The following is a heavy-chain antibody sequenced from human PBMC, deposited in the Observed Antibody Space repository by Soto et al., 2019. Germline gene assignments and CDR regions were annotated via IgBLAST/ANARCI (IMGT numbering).Heavy chain of an antibody. CDR3: ASLRRPIAGSDI. CDR1: GGSFSSDGDY. J-gene: IGHJ3*02. CDR2: IHYSGGT. D-gene: IGHD6-13*01. Sequence: QLQLRESGPGLVKPSPTLSLTCTVSGGSFSSDGDYWSWIRQHPGKGLEWIGYIHYSGGTHYNPSLSSRATISGDASKTQLSLEISSLTAADTAVFFCASLRRPIAGSDIWGQGTMVTVSS. V-gene: IGHV4-31*03.